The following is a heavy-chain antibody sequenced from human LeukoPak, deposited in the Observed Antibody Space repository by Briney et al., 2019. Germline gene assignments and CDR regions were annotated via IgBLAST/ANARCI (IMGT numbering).Heavy chain of an antibody. D-gene: IGHD4-11*01. CDR3: ARVTGVYTNSQWMDV. CDR2: INTNTGNP. V-gene: IGHV7-4-1*02. J-gene: IGHJ6*02. CDR1: GYTFTTYV. Sequence: APVKVSCKASGYTFTTYVMNWVRQAPGQGLEWMGWINTNTGNPTYAQGFTGRFVFSLDTSVSTAYLQISSLKAEDTAVYYCARVTGVYTNSQWMDVWGQGTTVTVSS.